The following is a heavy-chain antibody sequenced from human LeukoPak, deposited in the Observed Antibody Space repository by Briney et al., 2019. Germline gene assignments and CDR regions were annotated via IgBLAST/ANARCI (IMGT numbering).Heavy chain of an antibody. Sequence: ASVKVSCKASGGTFSSSYAISWVRQAPGQGLEWMGDIIPISGTTNYAPKFQGRVTITADESTRTAYMELSSLTSEDTAVYYCARGRGLHYDILTGYALYFDYWGQGTLVTVSS. V-gene: IGHV1-69*01. D-gene: IGHD3-9*01. CDR2: IIPISGTT. CDR1: GGTFSSSYA. J-gene: IGHJ4*02. CDR3: ARGRGLHYDILTGYALYFDY.